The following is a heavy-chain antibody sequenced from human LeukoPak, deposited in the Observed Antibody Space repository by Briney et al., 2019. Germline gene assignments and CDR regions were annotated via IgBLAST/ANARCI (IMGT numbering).Heavy chain of an antibody. V-gene: IGHV1-2*02. CDR1: GYTFTGYY. J-gene: IGHJ4*02. CDR3: ARDSGSYTPFDY. CDR2: INPNSGGT. Sequence: GASVKVSCKASGYTFTGYYMHWVRQAPGEGLEWMGWINPNSGGTNYAQKFQGRVTMTRDTSISTAYMELSRLRSDDTAVYYCARDSGSYTPFDYWGQGTLVTVSS. D-gene: IGHD1-26*01.